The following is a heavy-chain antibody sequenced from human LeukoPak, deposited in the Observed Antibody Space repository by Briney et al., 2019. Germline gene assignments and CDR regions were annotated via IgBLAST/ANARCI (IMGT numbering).Heavy chain of an antibody. CDR2: IHTSGTT. CDR1: GGSITFYY. D-gene: IGHD1-1*01. V-gene: IGHV4-4*07. CDR3: ASSSWKKTFDY. J-gene: IGHJ4*02. Sequence: SETLSLTCSVSGGSITFYYWNWIRKPAGKGLEWIGRIHTSGTTNYNPSLKSRVTMSIDTSQQKFSLNLTSVSVAETAVYYCASSSWKKTFDYWGQGALVTVSS.